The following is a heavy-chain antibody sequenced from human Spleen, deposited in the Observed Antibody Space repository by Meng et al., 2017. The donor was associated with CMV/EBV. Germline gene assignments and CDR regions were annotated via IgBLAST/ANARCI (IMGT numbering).Heavy chain of an antibody. V-gene: IGHV1-69*06. J-gene: IGHJ6*02. Sequence: SVKVSCKASGGTFSSYAISWVRQAPGQGLEWMGGIIPIFGTANYAQKFQGRVTITADKSTTTAYMELSSLRSEDTAVYYCARGDFWGGTMDVWGQGTTVTVSS. CDR2: IIPIFGTA. CDR1: GGTFSSYA. D-gene: IGHD3-3*01. CDR3: ARGDFWGGTMDV.